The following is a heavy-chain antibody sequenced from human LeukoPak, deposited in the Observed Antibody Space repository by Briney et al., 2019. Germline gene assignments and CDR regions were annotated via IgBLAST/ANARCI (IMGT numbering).Heavy chain of an antibody. J-gene: IGHJ6*03. CDR1: GGSFSGYY. CDR3: ARGRVSSSTWYSTYYYYFYMDV. Sequence: SETLSLTCAVYGGSFSGYYWSWIRQPPGKGLEWIGEINHSGSTNYNLSLKSRVTISVDTSKNQFSLKLSSVTAADTAVYYCARGRVSSSTWYSTYYYYFYMDVWGKGTTVTVSS. V-gene: IGHV4-34*01. CDR2: INHSGST. D-gene: IGHD6-13*01.